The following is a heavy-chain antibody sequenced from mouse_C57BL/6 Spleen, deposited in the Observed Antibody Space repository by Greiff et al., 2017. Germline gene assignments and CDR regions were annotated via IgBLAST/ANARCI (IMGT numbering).Heavy chain of an antibody. J-gene: IGHJ4*01. CDR1: GYTFTSYW. Sequence: QVQLQQPGAELVKPGASVKLSCKASGYTFTSYWMPWVKQRPGQGLEWIGEIDPSVSYTNYNQKFKGKATLTVDTSSSTAYMQLSSLTSEDSAVYYCAKWWYGAMDYWGQGTSVTVSS. D-gene: IGHD1-1*02. V-gene: IGHV1-50*01. CDR2: IDPSVSYT. CDR3: AKWWYGAMDY.